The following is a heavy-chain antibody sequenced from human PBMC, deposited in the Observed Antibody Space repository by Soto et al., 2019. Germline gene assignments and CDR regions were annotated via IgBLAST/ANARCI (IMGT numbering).Heavy chain of an antibody. CDR3: ARGDDGGVSLDV. D-gene: IGHD1-1*01. CDR1: GGSISSDYYH. CDR2: IHHSGSI. Sequence: SETLSLTCTVSGGSISSDYYHWTWIRQSPGKGLEWIGYIHHSGSILYNPSLKSRVTISVDTSKNQFSLHLTSVTAADTAVYFCARGDDGGVSLDVWGQGTTVTVSS. J-gene: IGHJ6*02. V-gene: IGHV4-30-4*08.